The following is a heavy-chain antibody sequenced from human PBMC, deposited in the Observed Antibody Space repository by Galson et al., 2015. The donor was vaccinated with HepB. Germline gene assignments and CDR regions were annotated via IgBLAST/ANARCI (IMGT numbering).Heavy chain of an antibody. V-gene: IGHV1-69*13. CDR2: IIPIFGTA. D-gene: IGHD2-2*01. CDR1: GGTFSSYA. Sequence: SVKVSCKASGGTFSSYAISWVRQAPGQGLEWMGGIIPIFGTANYAQKFQGRVTITADESTSTAYMELSSLRSEDTAVYYCARGGCSCTSCYRNWFDPWGQGTLVTVSS. CDR3: ARGGCSCTSCYRNWFDP. J-gene: IGHJ5*02.